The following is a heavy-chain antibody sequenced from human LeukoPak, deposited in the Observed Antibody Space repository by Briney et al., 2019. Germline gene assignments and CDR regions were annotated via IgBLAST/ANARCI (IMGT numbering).Heavy chain of an antibody. J-gene: IGHJ6*03. CDR1: GGTFTGYY. V-gene: IGHV1-2*02. Sequence: ASVKVSCKASGGTFTGYYMHWVRQAPGQGLEWMGWINPNSGGTNYAQKFQGRVTMTRDTSISTAYMELSRLRSDDTAVYYCARDGATTGRGYYYYMDVWGKGTTVTVSS. D-gene: IGHD1-26*01. CDR3: ARDGATTGRGYYYYMDV. CDR2: INPNSGGT.